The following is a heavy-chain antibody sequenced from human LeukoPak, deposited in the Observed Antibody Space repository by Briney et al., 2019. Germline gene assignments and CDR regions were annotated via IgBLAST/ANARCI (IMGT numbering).Heavy chain of an antibody. D-gene: IGHD3-10*01. CDR1: GYTFTSYG. V-gene: IGHV1-18*01. J-gene: IGHJ4*02. CDR3: ARTLGEVYGSGSQNFDY. CDR2: ISAYNGNT. Sequence: ASVKVSCKASGYTFTSYGISWVRQAPGQGLEWMGWISAYNGNTNYAQKLQGRVTMTTDTSTSTAYMELRSLRSDDTAVYYCARTLGEVYGSGSQNFDYWGQGTLVTVSS.